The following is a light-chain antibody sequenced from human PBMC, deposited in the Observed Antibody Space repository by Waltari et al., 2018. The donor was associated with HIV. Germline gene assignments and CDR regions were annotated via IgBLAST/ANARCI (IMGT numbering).Light chain of an antibody. Sequence: DIQMTQSPSPLSAAVGDIVIFTCRASQSVRTLLAWYQQKPVKGPKFLIYKASSLGSGLPSRFSGSQSGTEFTLTISSLQPDDSATYYCQQYHIYPYTFGQGTKLEIK. CDR1: QSVRTL. CDR2: KAS. V-gene: IGKV1-5*03. J-gene: IGKJ2*01. CDR3: QQYHIYPYT.